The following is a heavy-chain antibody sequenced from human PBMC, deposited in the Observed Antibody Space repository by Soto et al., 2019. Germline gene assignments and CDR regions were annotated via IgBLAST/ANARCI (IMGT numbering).Heavy chain of an antibody. CDR2: INPNGGST. V-gene: IGHV1-46*01. J-gene: IGHJ4*02. CDR1: GYTFTSFY. Sequence: QVQLVQSGAEVKNPGASVKVSCKASGYTFTSFYIHWVRQAPGQGLDWMSIINPNGGSTNYAQSLQGRVTLTRDTSTNTVYMELSSVRSEGTAVYYCARGLTSGDYWGQGTLVTVSS. CDR3: ARGLTSGDY.